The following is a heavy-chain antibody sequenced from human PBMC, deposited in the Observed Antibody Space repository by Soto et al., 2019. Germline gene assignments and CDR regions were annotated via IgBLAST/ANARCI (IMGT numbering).Heavy chain of an antibody. CDR3: ATILGSSWSFDY. J-gene: IGHJ4*02. Sequence: QVQLQESGPGLVKPSQTLSLTCTVSGGSISSGGYYWSWIRQHPGKGLEWIGYIYYSGSTYYNPSLMSRVTISVDTPKNQFSLKLSSVTAADTAVYSCATILGSSWSFDYWGQGTLVTVSS. CDR2: IYYSGST. D-gene: IGHD6-13*01. CDR1: GGSISSGGYY. V-gene: IGHV4-31*03.